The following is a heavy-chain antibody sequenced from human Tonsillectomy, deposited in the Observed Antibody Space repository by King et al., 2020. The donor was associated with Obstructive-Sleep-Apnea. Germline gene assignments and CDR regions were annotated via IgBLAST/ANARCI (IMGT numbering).Heavy chain of an antibody. CDR2: ISSSSSYI. CDR1: GFTFSSYS. D-gene: IGHD3-10*01. CDR3: ARYGPGTKSWSGDY. Sequence: QLVQSGGGLVKPGGSLRLSCAASGFTFSSYSMNWVRQAPGKGLEWVSSISSSSSYIYYADSVKGRFTISRDNAKNSLYLQMNSLRAEDTAVYYCARYGPGTKSWSGDYWGQGTLVTVSS. V-gene: IGHV3-21*01. J-gene: IGHJ4*02.